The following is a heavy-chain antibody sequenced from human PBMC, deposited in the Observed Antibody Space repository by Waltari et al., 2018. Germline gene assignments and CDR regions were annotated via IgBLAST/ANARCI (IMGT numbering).Heavy chain of an antibody. D-gene: IGHD6-13*01. CDR2: IYYSGST. V-gene: IGHV4-59*01. J-gene: IGHJ6*03. CDR1: GGSISRYY. Sequence: QVQLQESGPGLVKPSETLSLTCTVSGGSISRYYGSWIRQPTGKGLEWIGYIYYSGSTNYNPSLKSRVTISVDTSKNQFSLKLSSVTAADTAVYYCARVAAGTYYYYYYMDVWGKGTTVTISS. CDR3: ARVAAGTYYYYYYMDV.